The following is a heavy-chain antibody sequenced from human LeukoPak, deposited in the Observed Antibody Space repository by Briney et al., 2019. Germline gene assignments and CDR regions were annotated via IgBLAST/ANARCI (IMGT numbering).Heavy chain of an antibody. V-gene: IGHV1-24*01. D-gene: IGHD2-21*02. J-gene: IGHJ2*01. CDR3: VTDRARLFWYFDL. Sequence: GASVKVSCKVSGSTLSDLSIHWVRQAPGKGLEYVGGSDPEDGETFHAQNFQGRVTMTEDTSIDTAYMELSRLRSEDTAVYYCVTDRARLFWYFDLRGRGTLVTVSS. CDR1: GSTLSDLS. CDR2: SDPEDGET.